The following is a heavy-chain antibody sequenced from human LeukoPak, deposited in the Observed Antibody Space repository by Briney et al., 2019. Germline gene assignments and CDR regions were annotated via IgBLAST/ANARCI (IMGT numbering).Heavy chain of an antibody. CDR2: IYYSGST. V-gene: IGHV4-59*01. D-gene: IGHD6-13*01. CDR3: ARETMVAAAGTASGYFQH. Sequence: PSETLSLTCTVSGGSISSYYWSWIRQPPGKGLEWIGYIYYSGSTNYNPSLKSRVTISVDTSKNQFSLKLSSVTAADTVVYYCARETMVAAAGTASGYFQHWGQGTLVTVSS. CDR1: GGSISSYY. J-gene: IGHJ1*01.